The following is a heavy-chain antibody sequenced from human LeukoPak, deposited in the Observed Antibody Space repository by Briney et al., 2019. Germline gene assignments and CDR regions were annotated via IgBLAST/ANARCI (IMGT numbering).Heavy chain of an antibody. V-gene: IGHV4-59*12. CDR2: SYSSGTT. J-gene: IGHJ5*02. CDR3: ARELWFVNAPGSWFDP. CDR1: DGSSSRYY. Sequence: PSETLSLTCNVSDGSSSRYYRSWIRQPPGKGLEWIGYSYSSGTTNYNPSLKSRVTISVDKSKNQFSLRLTYVTAADTAVYYCARELWFVNAPGSWFDPWGQGTLVTVCS. D-gene: IGHD3-10*01.